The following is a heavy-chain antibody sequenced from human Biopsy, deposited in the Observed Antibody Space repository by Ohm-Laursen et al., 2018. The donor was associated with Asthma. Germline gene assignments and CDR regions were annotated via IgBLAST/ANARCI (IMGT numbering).Heavy chain of an antibody. J-gene: IGHJ6*02. CDR2: ISVYNGNT. CDR1: GYTFNSAG. CDR3: ARAVDYSHYYGIDV. V-gene: IGHV1-18*01. Sequence: SSVKVSCKPSGYTFNSAGITWVRQAPGQGLGWMGWISVYNGNTKVAQKLQDRVTMITDTSTNTAYMELRSLRSDDTAVYFCARAVDYSHYYGIDVWGQGITVTVS. D-gene: IGHD3-10*01.